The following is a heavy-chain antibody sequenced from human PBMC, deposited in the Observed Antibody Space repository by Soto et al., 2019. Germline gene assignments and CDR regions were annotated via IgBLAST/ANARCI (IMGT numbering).Heavy chain of an antibody. V-gene: IGHV3-30-3*01. Sequence: QVQLVESGGGVVQPGRSLRLSCAASGFTFSTYAMHWVRQAPGKGLDWVAFILYDGSDRYYADSVKGRFTISRDNSKNTLYLQMSSLRAEDTAVYYCARRALYTRSSLDGAFDLCGQGTMVSVSA. CDR1: GFTFSTYA. CDR2: ILYDGSDR. J-gene: IGHJ3*01. CDR3: ARRALYTRSSLDGAFDL. D-gene: IGHD6-6*01.